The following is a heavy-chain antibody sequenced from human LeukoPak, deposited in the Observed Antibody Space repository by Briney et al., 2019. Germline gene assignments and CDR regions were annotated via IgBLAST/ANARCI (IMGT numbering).Heavy chain of an antibody. Sequence: PGGSLRLSCAASGFTFSDYWMLWVRQAPGKGLVWVSRILSDASSASYADSVKGRFTISRDIAKNTLYLQMNSLRAEDTAVYYCARVRITRAYWFDPWGQGTLVTVSS. J-gene: IGHJ5*02. D-gene: IGHD2-2*01. CDR1: GFTFSDYW. CDR2: ILSDASSA. CDR3: ARVRITRAYWFDP. V-gene: IGHV3-74*01.